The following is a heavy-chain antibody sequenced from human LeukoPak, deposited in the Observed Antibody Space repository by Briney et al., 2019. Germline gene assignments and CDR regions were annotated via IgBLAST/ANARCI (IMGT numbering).Heavy chain of an antibody. V-gene: IGHV3-23*01. CDR3: AKVGRGLAWDYFDY. J-gene: IGHJ4*02. CDR1: GFAFSSNA. D-gene: IGHD3-10*01. CDR2: ISAGGGNT. Sequence: GGSLRLSCAASGFAFSSNAMSWARQASGKGLEWISGISAGGGNTYYADSVQGRFTISRDNSKNTVDLQMNSLRADDTAVYFCAKVGRGLAWDYFDYWGQGTLVTVSS.